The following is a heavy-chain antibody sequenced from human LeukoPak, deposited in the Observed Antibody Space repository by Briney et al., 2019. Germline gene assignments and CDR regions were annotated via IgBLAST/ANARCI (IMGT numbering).Heavy chain of an antibody. D-gene: IGHD5-24*01. Sequence: GGFLRLSCAASGFTFSSYWMHWVRQAPGKGLVWVSRINIDGSTSNYADSVKGRFTISRDNAKNAVYLQMNSLRVEDTAVYYCARASALATPPFAYWGQGTLVTVSS. V-gene: IGHV3-74*01. CDR1: GFTFSSYW. CDR3: ARASALATPPFAY. J-gene: IGHJ4*02. CDR2: INIDGSTS.